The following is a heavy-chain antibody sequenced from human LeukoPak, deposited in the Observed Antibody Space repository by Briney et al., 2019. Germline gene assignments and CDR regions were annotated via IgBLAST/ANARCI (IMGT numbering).Heavy chain of an antibody. V-gene: IGHV1-24*01. J-gene: IGHJ5*02. CDR2: FDPEDGET. D-gene: IGHD3-3*01. Sequence: GASVKVSCKVSEYTLTELSMHWVRQAPGKGLEWMGGFDPEDGETIYAQKFQGRVTMTEDTSTDTAYMEPSSLRSEDTAVYYCATVRRDFWSGYAWFDPWGQGTLVTVSS. CDR1: EYTLTELS. CDR3: ATVRRDFWSGYAWFDP.